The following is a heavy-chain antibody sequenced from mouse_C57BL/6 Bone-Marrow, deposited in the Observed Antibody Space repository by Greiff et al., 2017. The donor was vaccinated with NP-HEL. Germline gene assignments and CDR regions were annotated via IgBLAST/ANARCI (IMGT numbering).Heavy chain of an antibody. Sequence: EVMLVESGAELVRPGASVKLSCTASGFNINDDYMHWVKQRPEQGLEWIGWIDPENGDTEYASKFQGKATITADTSSNTAYLQLSSLTSEDTAVYYCTVYYGYDVGLNYWGQGTTLTVSS. CDR1: GFNINDDY. J-gene: IGHJ2*01. V-gene: IGHV14-4*01. CDR2: IDPENGDT. CDR3: TVYYGYDVGLNY. D-gene: IGHD2-2*01.